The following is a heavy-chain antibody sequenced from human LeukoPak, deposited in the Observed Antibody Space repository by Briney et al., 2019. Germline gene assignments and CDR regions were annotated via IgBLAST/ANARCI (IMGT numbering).Heavy chain of an antibody. D-gene: IGHD1-14*01. J-gene: IGHJ4*02. V-gene: IGHV1-2*02. CDR3: TREETGTTCPGAN. Sequence: ASVKVSCEASGYTFTDSYMHWVRQAPGQGLEWMGWFNPKSGGTKYAQKFQGRVTMTWDTSSNTAYMELSRLSSEDTAVYYFTREETGTTCPGANRGQGTLVTVSS. CDR2: FNPKSGGT. CDR1: GYTFTDSY.